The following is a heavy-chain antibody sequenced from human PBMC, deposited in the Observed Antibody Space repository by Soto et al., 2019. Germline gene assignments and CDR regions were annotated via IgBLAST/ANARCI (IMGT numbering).Heavy chain of an antibody. J-gene: IGHJ4*02. Sequence: EVQLVESGGGLVQPGGSLRLSCAASGFTFSYNSMNWVRQAPGKGLEWVSYINSGSSSIYYADSVKGRFTISRDNAKNSLYLQMNSLRDEDTAVYFCARGSAGYGGNLDYWGQGTLVTVSS. D-gene: IGHD5-12*01. CDR1: GFTFSYNS. CDR2: INSGSSSI. V-gene: IGHV3-48*02. CDR3: ARGSAGYGGNLDY.